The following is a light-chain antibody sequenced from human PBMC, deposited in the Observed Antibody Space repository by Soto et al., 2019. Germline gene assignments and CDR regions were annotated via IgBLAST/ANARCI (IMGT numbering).Light chain of an antibody. CDR2: GAS. V-gene: IGKV3-20*01. Sequence: ENVLTQSPGTLSLSPGERATLSCRASQGVNRYYLAWYQQKPGQAPRLLIYGASSRATGIPDRFSGSGSGTDFTLTISRLEPEDFAVYSCQQYGGSPLFTFGPGTRVDFK. CDR1: QGVNRYY. CDR3: QQYGGSPLFT. J-gene: IGKJ3*01.